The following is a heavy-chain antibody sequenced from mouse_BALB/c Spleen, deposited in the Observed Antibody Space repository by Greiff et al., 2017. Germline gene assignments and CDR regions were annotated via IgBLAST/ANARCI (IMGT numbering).Heavy chain of an antibody. J-gene: IGHJ4*01. Sequence: QVQLQQPGPGLVQPSQSLSITCTVSGFSLTSYGVHWVRQSPGKGLEWLGVIWSGGSTAYNAAFISRLSISKDNSTTQVFFKMNSLQANDTAIYYCARNYYGNYEGAMDYWGQGTSVTVSS. V-gene: IGHV2-2*02. CDR2: IWSGGST. CDR1: GFSLTSYG. CDR3: ARNYYGNYEGAMDY. D-gene: IGHD2-1*01.